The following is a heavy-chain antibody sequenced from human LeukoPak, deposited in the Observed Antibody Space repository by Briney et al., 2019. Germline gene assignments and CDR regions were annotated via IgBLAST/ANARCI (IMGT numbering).Heavy chain of an antibody. V-gene: IGHV3-20*04. Sequence: GGSLSLTCAASGFTFDDNGMNWFRLAPGKGLEWVSGINWNGGSTGYVDSVKGRFTISRDNAKNSLYLEMNSLRAEDTAVYYYAISIGAAYRYIWGQGTLVTVSS. CDR3: AISIGAAYRYI. D-gene: IGHD3-16*02. CDR1: GFTFDDNG. J-gene: IGHJ4*02. CDR2: INWNGGST.